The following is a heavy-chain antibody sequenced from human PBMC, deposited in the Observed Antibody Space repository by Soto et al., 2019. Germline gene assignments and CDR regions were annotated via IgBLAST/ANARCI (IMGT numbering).Heavy chain of an antibody. CDR1: GFIFSTYA. CDR2: ISDSDGST. V-gene: IGHV3-23*01. J-gene: IGHJ4*02. CDR3: AKEVEGGWYYFDY. D-gene: IGHD2-15*01. Sequence: EVQLLESGGGLVQPGGSLTLSCAASGFIFSTYAMTWVRQAPGKGLEWVSTISDSDGSTYYADSVKGRFTISRDNSKNTVYLQMNSLRAEDTAVYYCAKEVEGGWYYFDYWGQGTLVTVSS.